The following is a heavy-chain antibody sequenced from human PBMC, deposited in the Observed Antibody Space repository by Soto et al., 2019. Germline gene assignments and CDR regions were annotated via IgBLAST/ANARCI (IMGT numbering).Heavy chain of an antibody. J-gene: IGHJ6*02. V-gene: IGHV1-69*04. D-gene: IGHD6-19*01. CDR2: IIPILGIA. Sequence: SVKVSCKASGGTFSSYTISWVRQAPGQGLEWMGRIIPILGIANYAQKFQGRVTITADKSTSTAYMELSSLRSEDTAVYYCARDHSSGSLYYSYYGMDVWGQGTTVTVSS. CDR1: GGTFSSYT. CDR3: ARDHSSGSLYYSYYGMDV.